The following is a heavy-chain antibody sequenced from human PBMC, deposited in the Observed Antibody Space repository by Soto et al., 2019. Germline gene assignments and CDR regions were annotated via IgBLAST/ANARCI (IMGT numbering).Heavy chain of an antibody. CDR2: ISYDGSNK. CDR1: GFTFSSYA. Sequence: GGSLRLSCAASGFTFSSYAMHWVRQAPGKGLEWVAVISYDGSNKYYADPVKGRFTIPRDNSKHTLYLQMNSLRADDTAVHYCARDLQLRFLSIEFLCPDYWGQGTLVTVSS. V-gene: IGHV3-30-3*01. CDR3: ARDLQLRFLSIEFLCPDY. D-gene: IGHD3-3*01. J-gene: IGHJ4*02.